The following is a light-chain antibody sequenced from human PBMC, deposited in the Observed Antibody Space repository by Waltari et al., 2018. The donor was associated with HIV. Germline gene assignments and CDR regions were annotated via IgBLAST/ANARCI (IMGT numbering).Light chain of an antibody. J-gene: IGLJ1*01. Sequence: QSALTQPASAPGPPPQSITIPCTGTSSDVGGYNYVYWYQQYSGKVPNLIIYDVNKRPSGVSDRFSGSKSGNTASLTISGLQPDDEGDYYCCSYADDSTSYVFGTGTKVTVL. CDR3: CSYADDSTSYV. V-gene: IGLV2-23*02. CDR2: DVN. CDR1: SSDVGGYNY.